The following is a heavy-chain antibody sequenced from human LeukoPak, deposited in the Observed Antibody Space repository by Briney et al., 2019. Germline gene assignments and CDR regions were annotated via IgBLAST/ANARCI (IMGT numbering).Heavy chain of an antibody. Sequence: GGSLRLSCAASGFIFSRLWMHWVSQAPGKGLVFVSRINTDGSNTIYADSVKGRFTISRDNAKNTLYLQIHSRRTEDTAVYYCARDQSITGPTTADYWGQGTLVTVSS. CDR1: GFIFSRLW. J-gene: IGHJ4*02. CDR3: ARDQSITGPTTADY. D-gene: IGHD1-7*01. V-gene: IGHV3-74*01. CDR2: INTDGSNT.